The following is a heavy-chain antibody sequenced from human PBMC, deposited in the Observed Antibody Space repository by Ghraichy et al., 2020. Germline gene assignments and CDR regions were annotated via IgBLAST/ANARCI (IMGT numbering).Heavy chain of an antibody. CDR2: INPNSGGT. CDR1: GYTFTGYY. CDR3: AILMGGNYYDSSGYSAPLDY. Sequence: ASVKVSCKASGYTFTGYYMHWVRQAPGQGLEWMGWINPNSGGTNYAQKFQGWVTMTRDTSISTAYMELSRLRSDDTAVYYCAILMGGNYYDSSGYSAPLDYWGQGTLVTVSS. J-gene: IGHJ4*02. V-gene: IGHV1-2*04. D-gene: IGHD3-22*01.